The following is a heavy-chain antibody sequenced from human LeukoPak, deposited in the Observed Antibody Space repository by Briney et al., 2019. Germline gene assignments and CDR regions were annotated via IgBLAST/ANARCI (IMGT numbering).Heavy chain of an antibody. V-gene: IGHV3-23*01. D-gene: IGHD3-16*01. CDR1: GFTFTSYA. J-gene: IGHJ4*02. Sequence: PGGSLRLSCTASGFTFTSYAMSWVRQAPGKGLEWVSAISGSSGSTYYADSVKGRFTISRDNSKNTLYLQMNSLRAEDTAVYYCAKALGEGLELREDAGDYWGQGTLVTVSS. CDR2: ISGSSGST. CDR3: AKALGEGLELREDAGDY.